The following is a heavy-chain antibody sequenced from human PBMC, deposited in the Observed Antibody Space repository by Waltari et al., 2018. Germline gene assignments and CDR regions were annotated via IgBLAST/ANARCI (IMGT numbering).Heavy chain of an antibody. D-gene: IGHD4-17*01. V-gene: IGHV1-8*02. CDR1: GYTFTSYD. CDR2: MNPHSGNT. CDR3: ARALGVDYGGNSLLWYFDL. Sequence: QVQLVQSGAEVKKPGASVKVSCKASGYTFTSYDINWVRQATGQGLEWMGWMNPHSGNTGYAQKVQGGVTMTRNTSISTAYMELSSLRSEDSAVYYCARALGVDYGGNSLLWYFDLWGRGTLVTVSS. J-gene: IGHJ2*01.